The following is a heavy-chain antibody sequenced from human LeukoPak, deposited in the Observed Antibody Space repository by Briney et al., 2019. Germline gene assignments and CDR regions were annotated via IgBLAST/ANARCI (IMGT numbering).Heavy chain of an antibody. D-gene: IGHD4-17*01. CDR3: ARSRDYAFDY. CDR1: GDSISSNNVG. J-gene: IGHJ4*02. V-gene: IGHV6-1*01. CDR2: TYYRLNWYN. Sequence: SQTLSLTCTISGDSISSNNVGWHWISQSPSKGLEWLGKTYYRLNWYNDDAVSVKSRITINPDTSKNQFSLQLNSVTPEDTAVYYCARSRDYAFDYWGQGALVTVSS.